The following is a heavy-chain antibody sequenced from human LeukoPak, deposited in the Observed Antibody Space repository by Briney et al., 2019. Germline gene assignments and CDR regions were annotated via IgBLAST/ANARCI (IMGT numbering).Heavy chain of an antibody. CDR3: ARHEPRGSFSVDY. CDR1: GLTFSIYW. Sequence: GGSLRLSCAASGLTFSIYWMTWVRQAPGKGLEWVANIKQDGSEKYYVDSVKGRFTISRDNAKKSLYLQMNSLRAEDTAVYYCARHEPRGSFSVDYWGQGTLVTVSS. V-gene: IGHV3-7*01. J-gene: IGHJ4*02. CDR2: IKQDGSEK. D-gene: IGHD1-26*01.